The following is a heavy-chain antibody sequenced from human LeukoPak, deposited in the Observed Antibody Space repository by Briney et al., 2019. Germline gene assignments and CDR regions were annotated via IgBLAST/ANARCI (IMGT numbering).Heavy chain of an antibody. V-gene: IGHV3-33*01. CDR1: GYTFSSYG. Sequence: GGPLRLSCAASGYTFSSYGMHWVRQAPGKGLEWVAVIWYDGSNKYYGDSVKGRFTISRHNSKNTLYLQMNSLRAENTAVYYCARAITRYCSGGSSSLIDYWGQGTLVTVSS. J-gene: IGHJ4*02. D-gene: IGHD2-15*01. CDR2: IWYDGSNK. CDR3: ARAITRYCSGGSSSLIDY.